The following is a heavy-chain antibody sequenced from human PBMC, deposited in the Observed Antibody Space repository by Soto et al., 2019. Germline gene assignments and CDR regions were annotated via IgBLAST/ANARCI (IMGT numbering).Heavy chain of an antibody. J-gene: IGHJ6*02. V-gene: IGHV3-23*01. D-gene: IGHD3-3*01. CDR2: ISGSGGST. Sequence: GGSLRLSCAASGFTFSSYAMSWVRQAPGKGLEWVSAISGSGGSTYYADSVKGRLTISRDNSKNTLYLQMNSLRAEDTAVYYCAKDLPNYDFLSVSKSSYYGMDVWVQGX. CDR3: AKDLPNYDFLSVSKSSYYGMDV. CDR1: GFTFSSYA.